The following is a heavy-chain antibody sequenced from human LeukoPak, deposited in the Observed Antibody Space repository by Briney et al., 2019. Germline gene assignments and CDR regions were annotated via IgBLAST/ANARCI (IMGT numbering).Heavy chain of an antibody. CDR2: INHNGNVN. CDR3: ARSHYYDSSNFYYYYGMDV. Sequence: GGSLRLSCAASGFTFSSYWMNWARQAPGKGLEWVASINHNGNVNYYVDSVKGRFTISRDNAKNSLYLQMSNLRAEDTAVYYCARSHYYDSSNFYYYYGMDVWGQGTTVTVSS. CDR1: GFTFSSYW. J-gene: IGHJ6*02. D-gene: IGHD3-22*01. V-gene: IGHV3-7*03.